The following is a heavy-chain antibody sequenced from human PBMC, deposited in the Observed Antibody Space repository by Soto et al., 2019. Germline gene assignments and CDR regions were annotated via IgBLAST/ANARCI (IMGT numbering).Heavy chain of an antibody. CDR1: GVSVSSASYY. CDR3: AREERGYSYGLGDAW. CDR2: IYDFGTT. D-gene: IGHD5-18*01. Sequence: QVQLQESGTGLVKPSETLSLTCNVSGVSVSSASYYWNWIRQPPGKGLECIGHIYDFGTTKYNPSLKSRVNISVDTSKNQFSLRMTSVTAADTDGYYCAREERGYSYGLGDAWWGQGTLVPVSS. J-gene: IGHJ1*01. V-gene: IGHV4-61*01.